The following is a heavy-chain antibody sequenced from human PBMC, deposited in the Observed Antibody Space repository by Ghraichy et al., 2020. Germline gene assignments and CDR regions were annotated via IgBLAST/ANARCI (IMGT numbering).Heavy chain of an antibody. D-gene: IGHD6-19*01. CDR2: ISWNSGSI. CDR1: GFTFDDYA. Sequence: SLRLSCAASGFTFDDYAMHWVRQAPGKGLEWVSGISWNSGSIGYADSVKGRFTISRDNAKNSLYLQMNSLRAEDTALYYCAKVQQWLVRGDAFDIWGQGTMVTVSS. J-gene: IGHJ3*02. CDR3: AKVQQWLVRGDAFDI. V-gene: IGHV3-9*01.